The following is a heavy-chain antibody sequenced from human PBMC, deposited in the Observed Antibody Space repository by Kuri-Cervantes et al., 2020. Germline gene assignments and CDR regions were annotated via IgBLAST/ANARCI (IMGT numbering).Heavy chain of an antibody. Sequence: GGSLRLSCAASGFTFSSYAMHWVRQAPGKGLEWVAVISYDGSNKYYADSVKGRFTISRDNSKNTLYLQMNSLRAEDTAVYYCARGLRFLEWFDYYYMDVWGKGTTVTVSS. CDR3: ARGLRFLEWFDYYYMDV. CDR2: ISYDGSNK. CDR1: GFTFSSYA. D-gene: IGHD3-3*01. V-gene: IGHV3-30-3*01. J-gene: IGHJ6*03.